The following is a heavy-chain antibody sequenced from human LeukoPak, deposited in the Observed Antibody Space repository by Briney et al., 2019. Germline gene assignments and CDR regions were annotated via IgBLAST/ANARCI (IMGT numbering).Heavy chain of an antibody. CDR3: AKGPSEWELPYWYFDL. Sequence: PGGSLRLSCAASGFTFSRYSMNWVRQAPGKGLEWVSSISSSSSYIYYADSVKGRFTISRDNAKNSLYLQMNSLRAEDTAVYYCAKGPSEWELPYWYFDLWGRGTLVSVST. V-gene: IGHV3-21*04. CDR1: GFTFSRYS. CDR2: ISSSSSYI. J-gene: IGHJ2*01. D-gene: IGHD1-26*01.